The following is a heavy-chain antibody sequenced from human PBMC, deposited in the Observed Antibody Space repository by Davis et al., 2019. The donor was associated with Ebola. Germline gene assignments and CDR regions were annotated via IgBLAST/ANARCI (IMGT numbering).Heavy chain of an antibody. V-gene: IGHV4-39*01. J-gene: IGHJ4*02. Sequence: SETLSLTCTVSGGSVSSGGHYWSWIRQPPGKGLEWIGSMYYSGSTYYNPSLKSRVTISVDTSKNQISLKLMFVTAAYTAVYYCARGSLSDSSPLDYWGQGTLVTVSS. D-gene: IGHD3-22*01. CDR1: GGSVSSGGHY. CDR2: MYYSGST. CDR3: ARGSLSDSSPLDY.